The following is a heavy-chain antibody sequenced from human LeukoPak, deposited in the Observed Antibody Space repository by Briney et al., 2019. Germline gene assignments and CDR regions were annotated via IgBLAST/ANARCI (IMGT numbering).Heavy chain of an antibody. CDR1: GFTFSSYE. CDR3: ARDYDSSGYYYYYYGMDV. CDR2: ISSSGSTI. J-gene: IGHJ6*02. V-gene: IGHV3-48*03. Sequence: GGSLRLSCAASGFTFSSYEMNWDRQAPGKGLEWVSYISSSGSTIYYADSVKGRFTISRDNAKNSLYLQMNSLRAEDTAVYYCARDYDSSGYYYYYYGMDVWGQGTTVTVSS. D-gene: IGHD3-22*01.